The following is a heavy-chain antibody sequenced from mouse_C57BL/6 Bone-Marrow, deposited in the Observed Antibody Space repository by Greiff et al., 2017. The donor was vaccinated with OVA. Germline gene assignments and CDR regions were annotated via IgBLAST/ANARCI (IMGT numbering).Heavy chain of an antibody. J-gene: IGHJ2*01. CDR2: ISLKSDNYAT. Sequence: EVKVEESGGGLVQPGGSMKLSCVASGFTFSNYWMNWVRQSPEKGLEWVAHISLKSDNYATHYAVSVKGRFTISRDDSKSSVYLQMNNLRAEDTGIYYCTGGEVVADYWGQGTTLTVSS. V-gene: IGHV6-3*01. D-gene: IGHD1-1*01. CDR1: GFTFSNYW. CDR3: TGGEVVADY.